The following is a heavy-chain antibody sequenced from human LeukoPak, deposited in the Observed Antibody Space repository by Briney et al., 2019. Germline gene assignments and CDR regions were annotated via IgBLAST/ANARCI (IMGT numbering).Heavy chain of an antibody. CDR1: GGTFSSYA. CDR2: IIPIFGTA. Sequence: GASVKVSCKTSGGTFSSYAISWVRQAPGQGLEWMGGIIPIFGTANYAQKFQGRVTITADKSTSTAYMELSSLRSEDTAVYYCARDIVGATGGAFDIWGQGTMVTVSS. V-gene: IGHV1-69*06. CDR3: ARDIVGATGGAFDI. J-gene: IGHJ3*02. D-gene: IGHD1-26*01.